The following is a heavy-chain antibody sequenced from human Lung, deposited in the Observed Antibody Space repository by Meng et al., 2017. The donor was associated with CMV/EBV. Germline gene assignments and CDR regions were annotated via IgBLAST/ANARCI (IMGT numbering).Heavy chain of an antibody. CDR2: ISWNSGSI. CDR3: AREGYCSGGSCYYYYYGMDG. V-gene: IGHV3-9*01. D-gene: IGHD2-15*01. CDR1: VFTFDDYA. J-gene: IGHJ6*02. Sequence: SLXLSCXASVFTFDDYAMHWVRQSLGKGLEWVPGISWNSGSIGYADSVKGRFTISRDYAKNSLYLQMNSLRAEDTALYYCAREGYCSGGSCYYYYYGMDGXGQGXTVTSSS.